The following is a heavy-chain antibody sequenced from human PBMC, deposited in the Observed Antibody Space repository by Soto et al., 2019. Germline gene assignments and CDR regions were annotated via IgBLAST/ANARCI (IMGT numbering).Heavy chain of an antibody. CDR1: GFTSSDYY. V-gene: IGHV3-11*01. CDR3: ARDRVSGYDFSYYYYYMDV. J-gene: IGHJ6*03. CDR2: ISSSGSTI. Sequence: GGSLRLSCAASGFTSSDYYLSSTREAPGKGLDWVSYISSSGSTIYYADSVKGRFTISRDNAKNSLYLQMNSLRAEDTAVYYCARDRVSGYDFSYYYYYMDVWGKGTTVTVSS. D-gene: IGHD5-12*01.